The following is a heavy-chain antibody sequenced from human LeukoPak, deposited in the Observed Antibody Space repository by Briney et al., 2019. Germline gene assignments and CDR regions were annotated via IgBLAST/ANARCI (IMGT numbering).Heavy chain of an antibody. J-gene: IGHJ4*02. CDR3: AKGAYDYIEMGYFDY. CDR2: ISGRGGTT. Sequence: GGSLRLSCAASEFTFNNYAMTWVRQTPGKGLEWVSAISGRGGTTYYADSVKGRFTISRDNSKNTLYLQMNSLRAEDTAVYYCAKGAYDYIEMGYFDYWGQGTLVTVSS. D-gene: IGHD5-12*01. CDR1: EFTFNNYA. V-gene: IGHV3-23*01.